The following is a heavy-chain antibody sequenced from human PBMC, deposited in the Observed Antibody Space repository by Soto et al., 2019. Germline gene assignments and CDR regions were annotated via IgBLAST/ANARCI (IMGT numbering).Heavy chain of an antibody. V-gene: IGHV4-59*11. CDR2: VYYSGGT. J-gene: IGHJ3*02. CDR1: GGSLTDHY. Sequence: QVQLQESGPGLVKPSETLSLTCTVAGGSLTDHYWNWFPQSPGKGLHWIGYVYYSGGTNYNPSLRSRVTMSVDTSKNQCSLNLRSVTAADTAVYYCARGNDWKSSTFDIWGQGTMVSVSS. CDR3: ARGNDWKSSTFDI. D-gene: IGHD2-21*01.